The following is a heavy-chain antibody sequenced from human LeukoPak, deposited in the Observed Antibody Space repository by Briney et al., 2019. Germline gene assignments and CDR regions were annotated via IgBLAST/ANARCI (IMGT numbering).Heavy chain of an antibody. D-gene: IGHD2-8*01. Sequence: ASVKVSCKASGYTFTGYYMHWVRQAPGQGLEWMGWINPNSGGTNYAQKFQGRVTMTRDTSISTAYMELSRLRSDDTAVYYCAGGQQNGYCTNGVCYRGAFDIWGQGTMVTVSS. CDR3: AGGQQNGYCTNGVCYRGAFDI. V-gene: IGHV1-2*02. CDR2: INPNSGGT. CDR1: GYTFTGYY. J-gene: IGHJ3*02.